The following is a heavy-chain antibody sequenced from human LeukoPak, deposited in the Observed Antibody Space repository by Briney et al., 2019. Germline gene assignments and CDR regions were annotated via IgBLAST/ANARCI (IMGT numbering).Heavy chain of an antibody. CDR1: GGSITTYY. Sequence: SETLSLTCTVSGGSITTYYWSWIRQPAGKGPEWIGRIYGSGSNDYNPSLRSRVTMSIDTSKNQFSLKLSSVTAADTAVYYCARGIVADNNRPFDFWGQGILVTVSS. CDR3: ARGIVADNNRPFDF. V-gene: IGHV4-4*07. D-gene: IGHD6-13*01. J-gene: IGHJ4*02. CDR2: IYGSGSN.